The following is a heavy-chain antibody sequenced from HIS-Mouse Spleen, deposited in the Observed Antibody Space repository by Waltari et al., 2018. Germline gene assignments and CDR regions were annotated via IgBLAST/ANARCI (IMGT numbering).Heavy chain of an antibody. CDR1: GGSISSSSYY. V-gene: IGHV4-39*07. CDR2: IYYSGST. D-gene: IGHD6-13*01. CDR3: AREIPYSSSWYDWYFDL. J-gene: IGHJ2*01. Sequence: GLVKPSETLSLTCTVSGGSISSSSYYWGRSRQPPGKGLEWIGSIYYSGSTYYNPSLKSRVTISVDTSKNQFSLKLSSVTAADTAVYYCAREIPYSSSWYDWYFDLWGRGTLVTVSS.